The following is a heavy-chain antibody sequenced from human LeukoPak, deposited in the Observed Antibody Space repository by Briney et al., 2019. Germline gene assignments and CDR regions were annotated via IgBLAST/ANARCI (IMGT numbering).Heavy chain of an antibody. CDR2: IDYTGST. Sequence: SETLSLTCTVSGGSISNFYWSWIRQPPGKGLEWIGYIDYTGSTNYNPSLKSRVTISLDTSQNQFSLKLTSVTPADTAVYYCARGYSYGPNDAFDIWGQGTMVTISS. CDR3: ARGYSYGPNDAFDI. V-gene: IGHV4-59*01. D-gene: IGHD5-18*01. CDR1: GGSISNFY. J-gene: IGHJ3*02.